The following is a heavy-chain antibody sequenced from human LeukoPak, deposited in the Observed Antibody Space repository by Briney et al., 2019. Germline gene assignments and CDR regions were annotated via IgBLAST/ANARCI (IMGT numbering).Heavy chain of an antibody. V-gene: IGHV3-74*01. CDR1: GFTFSSSW. J-gene: IGHJ4*02. D-gene: IGHD6-19*01. CDR3: ARGVAGTLDY. CDR2: LNSDGSSI. Sequence: QTGGSLRLSCAASGFTFSSSWMHWVRQVQGKGLVWVSRLNSDGSSINYADSVKGRFTISRDNAENTLYLQMNSLRVEDTAVYYCARGVAGTLDYWGQGTLVTVSS.